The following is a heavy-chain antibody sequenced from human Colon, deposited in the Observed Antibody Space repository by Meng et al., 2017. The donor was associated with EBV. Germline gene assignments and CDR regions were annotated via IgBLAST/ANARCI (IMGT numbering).Heavy chain of an antibody. CDR3: ARDRGGLGAFDY. Sequence: LQEAGPGRVMPPHTLSLCCTDPDGSISSVDYYWSWIPQPPGKGLEWIGDSYYSWSTYYNPSLKSRVTISVDTSKNQFSLKLSSVTAADTAVYYCARDRGGLGAFDYWGQGTLVTVSS. D-gene: IGHD4/OR15-4a*01. V-gene: IGHV4-30-4*01. CDR1: DGSISSVDYY. CDR2: SYYSWST. J-gene: IGHJ4*02.